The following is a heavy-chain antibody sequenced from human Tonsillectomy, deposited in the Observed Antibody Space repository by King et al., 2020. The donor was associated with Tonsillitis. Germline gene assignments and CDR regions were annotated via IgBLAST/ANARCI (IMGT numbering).Heavy chain of an antibody. CDR2: IDPSDSYS. V-gene: IGHV5-10-1*03. D-gene: IGHD1-20*01. CDR1: GYSFTNYW. CDR3: ARHPNNWNDVWYFDE. J-gene: IGHJ4*02. Sequence: VQLVESGEEVKKPGESLRISCKGSGYSFTNYWISWVRQMPGKGLEWMGKIDPSDSYSNYSPSFQGHLTISADRSINTVYLLWTSLKASDTAVYYCARHPNNWNDVWYFDEWGQGSLVTVSS.